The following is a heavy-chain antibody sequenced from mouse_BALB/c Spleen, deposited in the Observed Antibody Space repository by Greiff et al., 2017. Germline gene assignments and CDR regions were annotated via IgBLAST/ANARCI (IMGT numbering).Heavy chain of an antibody. V-gene: IGHV3-2*02. D-gene: IGHD1-1*01. J-gene: IGHJ3*01. CDR1: GYSITSDYA. CDR3: ARHGSSGFAY. CDR2: ISYSGST. Sequence: EVHLVESGPGLVKPSQSLSLTCTVTGYSITSDYAWNWIRQFPGNKLEWMGYISYSGSTSYNPSLKSRISITRDTSKNQFFLQLNSVTTEDTATYYCARHGSSGFAYWGQGTLVTVSA.